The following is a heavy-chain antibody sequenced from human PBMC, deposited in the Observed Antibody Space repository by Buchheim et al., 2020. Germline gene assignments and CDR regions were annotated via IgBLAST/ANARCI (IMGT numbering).Heavy chain of an antibody. V-gene: IGHV3-33*01. CDR1: GFTFSSYG. D-gene: IGHD3-3*01. CDR3: ASAMDYDFWSGYYYGMDV. CDR2: IWYDGSNK. Sequence: QVLLVESGGGVVQPGRSLRLSCAASGFTFSSYGMHWVRQAPGKGLEWVAVIWYDGSNKYYADSVKGRFTISRDNSKNTLYLQMNSLRAEDTAVYYCASAMDYDFWSGYYYGMDVWGQGTT. J-gene: IGHJ6*02.